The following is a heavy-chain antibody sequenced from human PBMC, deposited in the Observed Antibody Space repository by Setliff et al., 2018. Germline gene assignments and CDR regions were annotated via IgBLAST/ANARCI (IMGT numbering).Heavy chain of an antibody. CDR3: ARMSGFLYMDV. D-gene: IGHD3-3*01. Sequence: KTSETLSLTCAVSGASIRNNYYWGWIRQSPGTGLEWIGSIFYNGMAYYNLSLKSRLTISLHTSKNQFSLNLSSVTAADTAVYYCARMSGFLYMDVWGKGTTVTVSS. CDR2: IFYNGMA. V-gene: IGHV4-38-2*01. CDR1: GASIRNNYY. J-gene: IGHJ6*03.